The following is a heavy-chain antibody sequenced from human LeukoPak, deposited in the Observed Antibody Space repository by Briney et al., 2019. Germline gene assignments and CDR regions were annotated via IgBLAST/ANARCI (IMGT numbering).Heavy chain of an antibody. Sequence: GGSLRLSCAASGFTFRSYGMHWVRQAPGKGLEWVAVISYDGSKKYYADFVKGRFTISRDNSKNTLYLQMNCLRAEDTAVYYCAKDRVDTFNWFDPWGQGTQVTVSS. D-gene: IGHD5-18*01. J-gene: IGHJ5*02. V-gene: IGHV3-30*18. CDR1: GFTFRSYG. CDR3: AKDRVDTFNWFDP. CDR2: ISYDGSKK.